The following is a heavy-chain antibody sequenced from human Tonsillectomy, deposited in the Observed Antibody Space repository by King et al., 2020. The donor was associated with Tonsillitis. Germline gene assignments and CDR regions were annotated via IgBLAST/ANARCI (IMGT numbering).Heavy chain of an antibody. CDR3: ARGGSGHTDYFEPMDV. CDR1: EITLNGYW. CDR2: IKSDGTRT. D-gene: IGHD3-10*01. V-gene: IGHV3-74*01. J-gene: IGHJ6*02. Sequence: VQLVESGGGLVQPGGSLRLSCAASEITLNGYWMYWVRQAPGRGLVWVSRIKSDGTRTTYADSVKGRFTISRDNAQNTLYLQMNNLRVDDTAVYYCARGGSGHTDYFEPMDVGGQGTTVTVSS.